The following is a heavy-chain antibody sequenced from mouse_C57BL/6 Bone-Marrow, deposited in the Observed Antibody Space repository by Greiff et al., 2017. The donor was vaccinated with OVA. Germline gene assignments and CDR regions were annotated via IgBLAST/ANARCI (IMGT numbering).Heavy chain of an antibody. V-gene: IGHV1-55*01. Sequence: QVQLQQSGAELVKPGASVKMSCKASGYTFTSYWITWVKQRPGQGLEWIGDIYPGSGSTNYNEKFKSKATLTVDTSSSTAYMQLSSLTSEDSAVYYCARKKVRDWYFDVWGTGTTVTVSS. CDR1: GYTFTSYW. J-gene: IGHJ1*03. D-gene: IGHD2-14*01. CDR3: ARKKVRDWYFDV. CDR2: IYPGSGST.